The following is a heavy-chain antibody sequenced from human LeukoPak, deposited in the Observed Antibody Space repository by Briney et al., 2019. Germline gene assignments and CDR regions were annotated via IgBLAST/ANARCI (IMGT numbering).Heavy chain of an antibody. CDR1: GFTFSSYA. V-gene: IGHV3-23*01. J-gene: IGHJ4*02. Sequence: GGSLRLSCAASGFTFSSYAMSWVRQAPGKGLEWVSVISGSGDNTYYANSVKGRFTISRDNSKNTVYLQMDSLRAEDTAVYFCVRGFYSGSYYYLDNWGQGTQVTVSS. D-gene: IGHD1-26*01. CDR3: VRGFYSGSYYYLDN. CDR2: ISGSGDNT.